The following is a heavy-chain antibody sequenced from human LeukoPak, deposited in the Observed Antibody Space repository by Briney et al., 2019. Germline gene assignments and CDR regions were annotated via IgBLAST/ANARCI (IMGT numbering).Heavy chain of an antibody. CDR2: IIPIFGTA. D-gene: IGHD6-6*01. CDR1: GGTFSSYA. Sequence: SVKVSCKASGGTFSSYAMSWVRQAPGQGLEWMGRIIPIFGTANYAQKFQGRVTITTDESTSTAYMELSSLRSEDTAVYYCARGTYSSSSVHWGQGTLVTVSS. J-gene: IGHJ4*02. V-gene: IGHV1-69*05. CDR3: ARGTYSSSSVH.